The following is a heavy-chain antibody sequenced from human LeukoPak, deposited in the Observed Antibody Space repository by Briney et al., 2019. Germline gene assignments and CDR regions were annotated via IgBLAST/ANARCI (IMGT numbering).Heavy chain of an antibody. CDR2: IDPSDSYN. CDR1: GYSFTGYW. J-gene: IGHJ4*02. V-gene: IGHV5-10-1*01. CDR3: ARTISSWYSGIDY. D-gene: IGHD6-13*01. Sequence: GESLKISCKGSGYSFTGYWITWVRQVPGKGLGWMGSIDPSDSYNKNSPSFQGHVTISADKSISTAYLQRSSLKASDTAMYYCARTISSWYSGIDYWGQGSLVAVSS.